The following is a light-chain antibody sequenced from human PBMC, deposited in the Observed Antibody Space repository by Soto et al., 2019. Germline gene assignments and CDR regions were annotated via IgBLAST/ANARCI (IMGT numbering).Light chain of an antibody. CDR1: QTIGNK. CDR2: GAY. V-gene: IGKV3-15*01. Sequence: EIVLAQSPATLSVSPGERATLSCLATQTIGNKLAWYLQRPGQAPRLLMYGAYTRATDIPARFSGSGSGTEFTLTISSLQPDDFATYYCQHYNSYSEAFGQGTKVDIK. J-gene: IGKJ1*01. CDR3: QHYNSYSEA.